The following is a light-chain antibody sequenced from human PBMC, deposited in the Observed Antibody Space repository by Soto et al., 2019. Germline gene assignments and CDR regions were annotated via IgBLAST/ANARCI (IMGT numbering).Light chain of an antibody. Sequence: QSVLTQPASVSGSPGQSSTISCTGTSSDVGGYNYVSWYQQHPGKAPKLMIYEVSNRPSGVSDRFSGSRSGNTASLTISGLQAEDESDYYCISYTSSSTWVFGGGTKVTVL. CDR3: ISYTSSSTWV. V-gene: IGLV2-14*01. CDR2: EVS. CDR1: SSDVGGYNY. J-gene: IGLJ3*02.